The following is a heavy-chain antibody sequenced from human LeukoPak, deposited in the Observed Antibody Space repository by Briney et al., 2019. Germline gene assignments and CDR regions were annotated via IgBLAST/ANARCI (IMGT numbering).Heavy chain of an antibody. CDR1: GYSFTSYW. V-gene: IGHV5-51*01. CDR2: IYPGDSDT. J-gene: IGHJ5*02. D-gene: IGHD2-2*01. Sequence: GESLKISCKGSGYSFTSYWIGWVRQMPGKGLEWMGIIYPGDSDTRYSPSFQGQVTISADKSISTAYLQWSSLKASDTAMYYCARLLGYCSSTSCSAGLNWFDPWGQGTLVTVSS. CDR3: ARLLGYCSSTSCSAGLNWFDP.